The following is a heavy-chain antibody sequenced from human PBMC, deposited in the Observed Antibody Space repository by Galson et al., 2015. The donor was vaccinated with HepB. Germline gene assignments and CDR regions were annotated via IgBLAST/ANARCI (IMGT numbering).Heavy chain of an antibody. CDR1: GYRFTSYS. D-gene: IGHD3-10*01. Sequence: SVKVSCKASGYRFTSYSIHWVRQAPGQGLEWMGWISDYNGNTNYAQNLQDRVTMTTDTSTSTAYMELRSLRSDDTAVYYCARGFQYYYNLRFDPWGQGTLVTVSS. CDR3: ARGFQYYYNLRFDP. V-gene: IGHV1-18*01. J-gene: IGHJ5*02. CDR2: ISDYNGNT.